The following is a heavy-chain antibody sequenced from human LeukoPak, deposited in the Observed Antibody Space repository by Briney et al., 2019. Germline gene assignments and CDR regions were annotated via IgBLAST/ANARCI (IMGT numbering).Heavy chain of an antibody. J-gene: IGHJ6*04. CDR1: GFTFSSYA. D-gene: IGHD3-9*01. V-gene: IGHV3-30*04. Sequence: GGFLRLSCAASGFTFSSYAMHWVRQAPGKGLEWVAVISYDGSNKYYADSVKGRFTTSRDNSKNTLYLQMNSLRAEDTAVYYCARAKYYDILTGRRGYYYYGMDVWGKGTTVTVSS. CDR2: ISYDGSNK. CDR3: ARAKYYDILTGRRGYYYYGMDV.